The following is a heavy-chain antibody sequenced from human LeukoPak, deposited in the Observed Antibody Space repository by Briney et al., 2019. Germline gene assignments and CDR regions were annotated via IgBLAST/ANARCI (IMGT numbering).Heavy chain of an antibody. D-gene: IGHD3-22*01. J-gene: IGHJ4*02. V-gene: IGHV3-23*01. CDR3: AKDNYYDSSGYYAY. CDR2: ISGSGGST. Sequence: GGSLRLSCAASGFTFSSYAMSWVRQAPGKGLEWVSAISGSGGSTYYADSVKGRFTISRDNSKDTLYLQMNSLRAEDTAVYYCAKDNYYDSSGYYAYWGQGTLVTVSS. CDR1: GFTFSSYA.